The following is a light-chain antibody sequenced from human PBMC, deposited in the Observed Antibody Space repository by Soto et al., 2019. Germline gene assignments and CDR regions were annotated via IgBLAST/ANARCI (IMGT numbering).Light chain of an antibody. CDR1: SSDVGNYNF. Sequence: QSALTQPASVSGSPGQSITISGTGTSSDVGNYNFVSWYQQHPGKAPKLMIYEDSKRPSGVSNRFSGSKSGNTASLTISGLQAEDEADYYCCSYAGNNVYVFGTGTKLTVL. CDR3: CSYAGNNVYV. V-gene: IGLV2-23*01. CDR2: EDS. J-gene: IGLJ1*01.